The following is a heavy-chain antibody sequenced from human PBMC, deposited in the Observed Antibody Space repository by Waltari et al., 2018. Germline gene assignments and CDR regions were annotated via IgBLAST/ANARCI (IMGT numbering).Heavy chain of an antibody. CDR1: GGSIRSYY. D-gene: IGHD3-10*01. CDR2: IYYSGDT. CDR3: AGSYGSGRGNWFDP. V-gene: IGHV4-59*01. Sequence: QVQLQESGPGLVKPSETLSLTCTVSGGSIRSYYWRWIRQPPGKGMEGIGYIYYSGDTNYNPSLKSRVTISVDTSKNQFSLKLSSVTAADTAVYYCAGSYGSGRGNWFDPWGQGTLVTVSS. J-gene: IGHJ5*02.